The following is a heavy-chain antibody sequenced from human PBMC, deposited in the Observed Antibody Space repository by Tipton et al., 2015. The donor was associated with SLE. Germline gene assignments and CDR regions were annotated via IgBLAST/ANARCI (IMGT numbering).Heavy chain of an antibody. CDR2: IYYSGST. V-gene: IGHV4-31*03. CDR3: ARLLGPQEGVQGVINEVDY. D-gene: IGHD3-10*01. Sequence: TLSLACTVSGGSISSGGYYWSWIRQHPGKDLEWIGYIYYSGSTYYNPSLKSRVTISVDTSKNQFSLKLSSVTAADTAVYYCARLLGPQEGVQGVINEVDYWGQGTLVTVSS. CDR1: GGSISSGGYY. J-gene: IGHJ4*02.